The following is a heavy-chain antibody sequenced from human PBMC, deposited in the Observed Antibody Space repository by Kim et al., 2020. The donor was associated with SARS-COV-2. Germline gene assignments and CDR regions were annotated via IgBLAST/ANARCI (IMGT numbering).Heavy chain of an antibody. V-gene: IGHV3-11*01. J-gene: IGHJ5*02. D-gene: IGHD2-2*01. CDR1: GFTFSDYY. CDR3: ARETMPPNSHNWFDP. CDR2: ISSSGSTI. Sequence: GGSLRLSCAASGFTFSDYYMSWIRQAPGKGLEWVSYISSSGSTIYYADSVKGRFTISRDNAKNSLYLQMNSLRAEDTAVYYCARETMPPNSHNWFDPWGQGTLVTVSS.